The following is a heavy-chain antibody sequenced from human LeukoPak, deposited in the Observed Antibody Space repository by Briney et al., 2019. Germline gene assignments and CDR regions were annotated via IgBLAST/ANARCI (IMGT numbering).Heavy chain of an antibody. CDR3: ARTGYCSRTSCHTGYYYGMDV. Sequence: GGSLRLSCAASGFTVSSNYMSWVRQAPGKGLEWVSVIYSGGSTYYTDSVKGRFTISRDNSKNTLYLQMSSLRVEDTAVYYCARTGYCSRTSCHTGYYYGMDVWGQGTTVTVSS. J-gene: IGHJ6*02. D-gene: IGHD2-2*02. CDR2: IYSGGST. V-gene: IGHV3-53*01. CDR1: GFTVSSNY.